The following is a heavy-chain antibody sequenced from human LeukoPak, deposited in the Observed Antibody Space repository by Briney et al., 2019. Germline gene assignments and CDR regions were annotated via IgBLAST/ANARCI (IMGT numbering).Heavy chain of an antibody. CDR2: IYHSGST. CDR3: ARDDGSGRDNYYYMDV. J-gene: IGHJ6*03. D-gene: IGHD6-19*01. Sequence: PSQTLSLTCTVSGYSISSGYYWGWIRQPPGKGLEWIGSIYHSGSTYYNPSLKSRVTISVDTSKNQFSLKLSSVTAADTAVYYCARDDGSGRDNYYYMDVWGKGTTVTVSS. CDR1: GYSISSGYY. V-gene: IGHV4-38-2*02.